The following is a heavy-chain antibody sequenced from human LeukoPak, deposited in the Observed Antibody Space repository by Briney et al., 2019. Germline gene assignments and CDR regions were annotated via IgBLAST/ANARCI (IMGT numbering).Heavy chain of an antibody. Sequence: GSLRLSCAASGFTFSSYAMSWVRQPPGKGLEWVGYMHHSGKANSNPSLKSRVTISVDTSKNQVSLKLSSVTAADTAVYYCARDTHEYGSGSYYDDTFDSWGQGTLVTVSS. CDR3: ARDTHEYGSGSYYDDTFDS. J-gene: IGHJ3*02. D-gene: IGHD3-10*01. CDR1: GFTFSSYA. V-gene: IGHV4-59*01. CDR2: MHHSGKA.